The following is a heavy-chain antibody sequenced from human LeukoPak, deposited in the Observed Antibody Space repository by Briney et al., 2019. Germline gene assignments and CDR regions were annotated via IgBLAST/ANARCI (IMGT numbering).Heavy chain of an antibody. CDR1: GGSMISYY. V-gene: IGHV4-59*01. Sequence: SETLSLTCTVSGGSMISYYWTWIRQAPGKGLEWIGYIYYNGDTNYNPSLKGRVTMSIDTSKTHFSLNLRSVTAADTAVYYCTRGTTVISLDYWGQGILVTDSS. CDR2: IYYNGDT. J-gene: IGHJ4*02. D-gene: IGHD4-23*01. CDR3: TRGTTVISLDY.